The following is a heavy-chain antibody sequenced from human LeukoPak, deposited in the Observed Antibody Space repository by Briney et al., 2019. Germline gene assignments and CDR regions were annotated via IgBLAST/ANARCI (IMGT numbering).Heavy chain of an antibody. V-gene: IGHV1-2*02. CDR3: ARVSRYSSGWRNFDY. J-gene: IGHJ4*02. CDR2: INPNSGGT. CDR1: GYTFTGYY. D-gene: IGHD6-19*01. Sequence: ASVKVSCKASGYTFTGYYMHWVRQAPGQGLEWMGWINPNSGGTNYAQKFQGRVTMTRDTSISTAYMELSRLGSDDTAVYYCARVSRYSSGWRNFDYWGQGTLVTVSS.